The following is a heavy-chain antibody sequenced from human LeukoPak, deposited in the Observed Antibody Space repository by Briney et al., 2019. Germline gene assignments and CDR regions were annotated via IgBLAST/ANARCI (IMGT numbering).Heavy chain of an antibody. Sequence: GGSLRLSCAASGFTFSSYAMSWVRQAPGKGLEWVSAISGSGGSTYYADSVKGRFTISRDNSKNTLYLQMNSLRAEDTAVYYCAKDGLVVPAATQGYWGQGTLVTVSS. CDR2: ISGSGGST. CDR3: AKDGLVVPAATQGY. D-gene: IGHD2-2*01. J-gene: IGHJ4*02. CDR1: GFTFSSYA. V-gene: IGHV3-23*01.